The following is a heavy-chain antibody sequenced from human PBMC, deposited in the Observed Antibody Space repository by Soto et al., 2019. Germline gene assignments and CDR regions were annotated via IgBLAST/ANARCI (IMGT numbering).Heavy chain of an antibody. CDR1: GFTFSNAW. J-gene: IGHJ4*01. CDR3: TTDCYSTIIIVRFDY. Sequence: PGGSLRLSCAASGFTFSNAWINWVRQAPGKGLEWVGRIKSKTDGGTTDYAEPVKGRFAISRDDSNNMVYLQMNSLKIEDTAVYYCTTDCYSTIIIVRFDYWGHGT. CDR2: IKSKTDGGTT. D-gene: IGHD3-22*01. V-gene: IGHV3-15*07.